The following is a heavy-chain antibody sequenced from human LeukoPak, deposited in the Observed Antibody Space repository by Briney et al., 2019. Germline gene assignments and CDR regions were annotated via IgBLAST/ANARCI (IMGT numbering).Heavy chain of an antibody. J-gene: IGHJ4*02. CDR1: GGSFSGYY. CDR2: INHSGST. D-gene: IGHD3-10*01. CDR3: ARCKDYYVSGSYYKTFDY. V-gene: IGHV4-34*01. Sequence: SETLSLTCAVYGGSFSGYYWSWIRQPPGKGLEWIGEINHSGSTNYNPSLESRVTISVDTSKNQFSLKLSSVTAADTAVYYCARCKDYYVSGSYYKTFDYWGQGILVTVSS.